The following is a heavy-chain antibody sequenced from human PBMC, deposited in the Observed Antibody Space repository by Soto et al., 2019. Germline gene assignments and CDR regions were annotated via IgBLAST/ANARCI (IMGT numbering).Heavy chain of an antibody. CDR3: ARDRAAAGY. Sequence: EVQLVESGGGLVQPGASLRLSCAASGFSFSNYEMNWVRQAPGKGLEWVAYISSSGTTVHYADSVGGRFTVSRDNARNSLYLQMNTLRVEDTALYYCARDRAAAGYWGQGTLFTVSS. D-gene: IGHD2-2*01. V-gene: IGHV3-48*03. J-gene: IGHJ4*02. CDR2: ISSSGTTV. CDR1: GFSFSNYE.